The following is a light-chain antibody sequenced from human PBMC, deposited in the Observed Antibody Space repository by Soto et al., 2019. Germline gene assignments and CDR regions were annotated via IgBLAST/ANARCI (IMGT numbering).Light chain of an antibody. CDR1: QSVNLN. Sequence: EIFLTQSPDTLSLSPGERATLSCRATQSVNLNLAWYQQKPGQPPRLLLYGASTRATGIPDRFSGSGSGTDFSLTIRGLKPEDFTVYYCQQYRMSPNTFGQGTRLEIK. CDR3: QQYRMSPNT. CDR2: GAS. J-gene: IGKJ5*01. V-gene: IGKV3-20*01.